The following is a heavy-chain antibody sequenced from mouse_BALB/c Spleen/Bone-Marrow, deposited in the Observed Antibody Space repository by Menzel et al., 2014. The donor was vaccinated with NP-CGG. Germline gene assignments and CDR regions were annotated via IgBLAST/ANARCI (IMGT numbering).Heavy chain of an antibody. Sequence: QVQLKQSGAELAKPGASVKMSCKASGYTFTSYWMHWVKQRPGQGLEWIGYINPSTGYTEYNQKFKDKATLTADKSSSTAYMQLSSLPSEVSAVYYCARRAYCSSYGFAYWGQGTPVTVSA. CDR1: GYTFTSYW. D-gene: IGHD1-1*01. J-gene: IGHJ3*01. CDR3: ARRAYCSSYGFAY. CDR2: INPSTGYT. V-gene: IGHV1-7*01.